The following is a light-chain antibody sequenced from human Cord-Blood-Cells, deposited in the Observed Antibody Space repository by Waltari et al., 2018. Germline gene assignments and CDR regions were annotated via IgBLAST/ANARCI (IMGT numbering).Light chain of an antibody. Sequence: EIVMTQSPAPLSVSPGESAPLSCRASQSVSSNLAWYQQKPGQAPRLLIYGASTRATGIPARFSGSGSGTEFTLTISSLQSEDFAVYYCQQYNNWPLTFGPGTKVDIK. J-gene: IGKJ3*01. CDR2: GAS. CDR3: QQYNNWPLT. V-gene: IGKV3-15*01. CDR1: QSVSSN.